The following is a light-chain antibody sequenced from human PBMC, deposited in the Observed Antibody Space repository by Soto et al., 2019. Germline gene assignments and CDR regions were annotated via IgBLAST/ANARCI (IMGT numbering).Light chain of an antibody. CDR3: QQYYTYPWT. J-gene: IGKJ1*01. CDR2: KAS. V-gene: IGKV1-5*03. CDR1: QSITSW. Sequence: DIQMTQSPSTLSASVGDRVTITCRASQSITSWLAWYQQRPGKAPKLLIYKASNLESGVPSRFSGSGSGTELTLTISSLHPDDFATYYCQQYYTYPWTLGPGTKV.